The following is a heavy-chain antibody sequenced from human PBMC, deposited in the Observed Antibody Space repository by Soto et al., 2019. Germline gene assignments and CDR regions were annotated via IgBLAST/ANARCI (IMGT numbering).Heavy chain of an antibody. CDR1: GGSISSGGYY. J-gene: IGHJ5*02. D-gene: IGHD4-17*01. V-gene: IGHV4-31*03. Sequence: QVQLQESGPGLVKPSQTLSLTCTVSGGSISSGGYYWSWIRQHPGKGLEWIGYIYYSGSTYYNPSPKSRVTISVDTSKNQFSLKLSSVTAADTAVYYCARECSADYGYYSNWFDPWGQGTLVTVSS. CDR3: ARECSADYGYYSNWFDP. CDR2: IYYSGST.